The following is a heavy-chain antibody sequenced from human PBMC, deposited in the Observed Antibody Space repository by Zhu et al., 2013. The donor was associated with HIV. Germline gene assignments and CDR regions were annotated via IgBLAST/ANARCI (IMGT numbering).Heavy chain of an antibody. CDR2: LVPMFRVP. Sequence: QVQLVQSGTEVKKPGSSVKVSCKASGGTFRIYGFNWVRQAPGHGLEWMGTLVPMFRVPVSAQKFQDRVTITADESSSAVYMELSNLRSEDTAMYYCARVGGYCSSTSCWSSAAMDVWGQGTTVTVSS. D-gene: IGHD2-2*01. CDR3: ARVGGYCSSTSCWSSAAMDV. CDR1: GGTFRIYG. V-gene: IGHV1-69*18. J-gene: IGHJ6*02.